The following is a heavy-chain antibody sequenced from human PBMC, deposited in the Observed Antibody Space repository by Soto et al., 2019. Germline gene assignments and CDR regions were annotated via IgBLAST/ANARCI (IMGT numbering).Heavy chain of an antibody. J-gene: IGHJ4*02. V-gene: IGHV4-4*07. Sequence: SETLSLTCTVSGGSINTFYWSWVRQSAGKGLEWIGRIFSSGSTSFNPSLESRVAMSVDTSKNHFSLNLSSVTAADMAVYYCAREGSYSAYNFAHGIQLWSFDFWGQGALVTVSS. D-gene: IGHD5-12*01. CDR2: IFSSGST. CDR1: GGSINTFY. CDR3: AREGSYSAYNFAHGIQLWSFDF.